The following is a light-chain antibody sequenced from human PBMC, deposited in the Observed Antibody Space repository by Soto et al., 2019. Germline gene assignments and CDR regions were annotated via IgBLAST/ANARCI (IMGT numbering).Light chain of an antibody. CDR3: QQYNGYSGA. Sequence: DIQMTQSPSTLSASVGDRVTITCRASQSISSWLAWYQQKSGKAPKLLIYDASSLESGVPSRFSGSGSGTEFTLTISSLQPDDFATYYCQQYNGYSGAFGQGTKVEMK. J-gene: IGKJ1*01. V-gene: IGKV1-5*01. CDR2: DAS. CDR1: QSISSW.